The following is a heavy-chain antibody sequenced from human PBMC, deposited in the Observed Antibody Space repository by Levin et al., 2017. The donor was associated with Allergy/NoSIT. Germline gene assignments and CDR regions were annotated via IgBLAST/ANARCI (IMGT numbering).Heavy chain of an antibody. CDR1: GYTFTSYG. CDR3: ARTDYYGSGSYDRSWFDP. Sequence: ASVKVSCKASGYTFTSYGISWVRQAPGQGLEWMGWISAYNGNTNYAQKLQGRVTMTTDTSTSTAYMELRSLRSDDTAVYYCARTDYYGSGSYDRSWFDPWGQGTLVTVSS. CDR2: ISAYNGNT. V-gene: IGHV1-18*01. D-gene: IGHD3-10*01. J-gene: IGHJ5*02.